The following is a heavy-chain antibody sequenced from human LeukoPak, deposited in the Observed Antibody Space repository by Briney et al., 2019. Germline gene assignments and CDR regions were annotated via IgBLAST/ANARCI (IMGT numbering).Heavy chain of an antibody. J-gene: IGHJ4*02. CDR3: ARDSGRGYSQGYHQY. Sequence: GGSLRLSCTASGFNFGIYGMHWVRQAPGKGLEWVAVMWDDGTNEYYVESVKGRFTISRDNGKRTLYLQMNSLRVEDTAMYYCARDSGRGYSQGYHQYWGQGTLVIVSS. CDR2: MWDDGTNE. V-gene: IGHV3-33*01. CDR1: GFNFGIYG. D-gene: IGHD5-18*01.